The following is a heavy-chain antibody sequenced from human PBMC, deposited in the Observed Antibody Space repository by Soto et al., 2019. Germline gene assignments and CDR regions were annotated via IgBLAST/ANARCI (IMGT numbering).Heavy chain of an antibody. CDR1: GYTFTNHA. Sequence: QVQLVQSGAEVEKPGASVRLSCKASGYTFTNHAMHWVRQAPGQRLEWMGWINAGNGKTKYSQKFQGRVTITRDTXAIXDYMELSSLRFEDTAIYYCSRGIWVATPADYYLDSWGQGTLVTVSS. V-gene: IGHV1-3*01. D-gene: IGHD5-12*01. CDR2: INAGNGKT. J-gene: IGHJ4*02. CDR3: SRGIWVATPADYYLDS.